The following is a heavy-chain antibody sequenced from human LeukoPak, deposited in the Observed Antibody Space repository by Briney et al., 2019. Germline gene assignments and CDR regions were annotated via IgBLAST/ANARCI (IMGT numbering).Heavy chain of an antibody. Sequence: PSETLSLTCTVSGGSISSSSYYWGWIRQPPGKGLEWIGRIYYSGSTYYNPSLKSRVTISVDTSKNQFSLKLSSVTAADPAVYYCASSPLGEWELLDFDYWGQGTLVTVSS. CDR3: ASSPLGEWELLDFDY. CDR1: GGSISSSSYY. CDR2: IYYSGST. D-gene: IGHD1-26*01. V-gene: IGHV4-39*01. J-gene: IGHJ4*02.